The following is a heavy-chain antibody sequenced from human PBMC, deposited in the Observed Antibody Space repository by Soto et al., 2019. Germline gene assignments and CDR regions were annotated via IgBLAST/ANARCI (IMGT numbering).Heavy chain of an antibody. V-gene: IGHV4-39*01. Sequence: SETLSLTCTVSGGSISSSSYYWGWIRQPPGKGLEWIGSIYYSGSTYYNPSLKSRVTISVDTSKNQFSLKLSSVTAADTAVYYSARPYSSERSLWLDPWGQGTLVTVYS. D-gene: IGHD6-25*01. CDR1: GGSISSSSYY. J-gene: IGHJ5*02. CDR2: IYYSGST. CDR3: ARPYSSERSLWLDP.